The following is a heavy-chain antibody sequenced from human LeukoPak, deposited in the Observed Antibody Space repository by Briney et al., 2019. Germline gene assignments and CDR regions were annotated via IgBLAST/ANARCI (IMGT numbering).Heavy chain of an antibody. V-gene: IGHV4-39*07. J-gene: IGHJ4*02. CDR1: SGSISSDNHY. Sequence: SETLSLTCTVSSGSISSDNHYWGWIRQPPGKGLEWIACIYHSGSTYYNESLKSRVTLSRDTSKNQFSLNLRSVTAADTAMYYCARLRDGYNHFDYWGQGTLVTVSS. CDR3: ARLRDGYNHFDY. D-gene: IGHD5-24*01. CDR2: IYHSGST.